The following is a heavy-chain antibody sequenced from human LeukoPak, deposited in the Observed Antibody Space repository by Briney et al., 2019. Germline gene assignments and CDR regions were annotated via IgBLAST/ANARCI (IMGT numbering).Heavy chain of an antibody. CDR1: GFTFSSYA. D-gene: IGHD3-22*01. CDR3: ASLQPTYYYDSSGYSGDAFDI. V-gene: IGHV3-66*01. Sequence: GGSLRLSCAASGFTFSSYAMHWVRQAPGKGLEWVSVIYSGGSTYYADSVKGRFTISRDNSKNTLYLQMNSLRAEDTAVYYCASLQPTYYYDSSGYSGDAFDIWGQGTMVTVSS. J-gene: IGHJ3*02. CDR2: IYSGGST.